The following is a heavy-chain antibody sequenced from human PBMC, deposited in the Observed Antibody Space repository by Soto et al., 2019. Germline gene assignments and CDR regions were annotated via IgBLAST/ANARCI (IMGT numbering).Heavy chain of an antibody. J-gene: IGHJ5*02. CDR1: GYTFTSYG. D-gene: IGHD3-3*01. Sequence: ASVKVSCKASGYTFTSYGISWVRQAPGQGLEWMGWISAYNGNTNYAQKLQGRVTMTTDTSTSTAYMELRSLRSDDTAVYYCARVFLEWLLYDTFDPWGRGTLVTVSS. CDR3: ARVFLEWLLYDTFDP. V-gene: IGHV1-18*01. CDR2: ISAYNGNT.